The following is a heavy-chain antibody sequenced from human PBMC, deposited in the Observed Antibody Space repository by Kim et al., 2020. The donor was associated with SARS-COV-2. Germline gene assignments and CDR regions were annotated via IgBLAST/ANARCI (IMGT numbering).Heavy chain of an antibody. D-gene: IGHD3-10*01. Sequence: RYSRSVQGEVTISADKSISTAYLQWSSLKAADTAMYYCARLLWFGESYFDYWGQGTLVTVSS. V-gene: IGHV5-51*01. CDR3: ARLLWFGESYFDY. J-gene: IGHJ4*02.